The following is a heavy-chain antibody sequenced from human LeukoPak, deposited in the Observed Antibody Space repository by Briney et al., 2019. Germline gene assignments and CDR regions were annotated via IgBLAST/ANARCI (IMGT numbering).Heavy chain of an antibody. J-gene: IGHJ3*02. D-gene: IGHD4-17*01. CDR1: GGSISSYY. V-gene: IGHV4-59*01. CDR2: IYYSGST. Sequence: PSETLSLTCTVSGGSISSYYWSWIRQPPGKGLEWIGYIYYSGSTNYNPSLKSRVTISVDTSKNQFSLKLSSVTAADTAVYYCARDLVTVTKGFDTWGQGTMVSVSS. CDR3: ARDLVTVTKGFDT.